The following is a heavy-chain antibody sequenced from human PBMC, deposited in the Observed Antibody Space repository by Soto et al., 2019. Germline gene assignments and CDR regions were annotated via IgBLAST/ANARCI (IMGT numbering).Heavy chain of an antibody. CDR2: IKQDGSEK. CDR3: ARLKGYGDYDAFDI. V-gene: IGHV3-7*01. Sequence: TGGSLRLSCAASGFTFSSYWMSWVRQAPGKGLEWVANIKQDGSEKYYVDSVKGRFTISRDNAKNSLYLQMNSLRAEDTAVYYCARLKGYGDYDAFDISGQGTMVTVS. J-gene: IGHJ3*02. CDR1: GFTFSSYW. D-gene: IGHD4-17*01.